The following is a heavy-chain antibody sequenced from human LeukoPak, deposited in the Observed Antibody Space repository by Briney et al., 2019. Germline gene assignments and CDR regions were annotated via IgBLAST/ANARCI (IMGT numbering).Heavy chain of an antibody. CDR2: IYPGDSDT. D-gene: IGHD2-21*02. Sequence: GESLKISCQGSGYTFTSYWIGWVRQMPVKGLEWMGSIYPGDSDTKYSPSFQGQVTISVDKSTNTAYLQWKSPKASDTAMYYCARGDVVRGVSWFDSWGQGTLVTVSS. CDR1: GYTFTSYW. CDR3: ARGDVVRGVSWFDS. V-gene: IGHV5-51*01. J-gene: IGHJ5*01.